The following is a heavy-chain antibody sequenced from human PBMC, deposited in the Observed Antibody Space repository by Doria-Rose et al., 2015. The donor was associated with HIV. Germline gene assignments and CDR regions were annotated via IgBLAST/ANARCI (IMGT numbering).Heavy chain of an antibody. J-gene: IGHJ4*02. CDR1: GFTSSSHR. D-gene: IGHD3-10*01. CDR2: ISSTSAYI. Sequence: QLVQSGGGLVRPGGSLRLSCATSGFTSSSHRINWVRQAPGKGLEWVSSISSTSAYINYADSVRHRFTISRDNARNSLYLQMDSLRAEDTAIYYCATGVTLDYWGQGTLVTVSS. CDR3: ATGVTLDY. V-gene: IGHV3-21*01.